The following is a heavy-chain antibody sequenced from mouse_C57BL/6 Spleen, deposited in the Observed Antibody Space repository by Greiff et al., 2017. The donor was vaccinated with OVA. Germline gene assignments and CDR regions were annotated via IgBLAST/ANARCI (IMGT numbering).Heavy chain of an antibody. V-gene: IGHV1-59*01. D-gene: IGHD2-2*01. Sequence: QVQLQQSGAELVRPGTSVKLSCKASGYTFTSYWMHWVKQRPGQGLEWIGVIDPSDSYTNYNQKFKGKATLTVDTSSSTAYMQLSSLTSEDSAVYYCARGGIYYGYDGGDYYAMDYWGQGTSVTVSS. CDR3: ARGGIYYGYDGGDYYAMDY. J-gene: IGHJ4*01. CDR1: GYTFTSYW. CDR2: IDPSDSYT.